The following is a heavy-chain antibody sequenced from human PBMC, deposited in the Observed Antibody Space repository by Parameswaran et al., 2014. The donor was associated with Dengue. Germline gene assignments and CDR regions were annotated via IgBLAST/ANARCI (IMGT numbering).Heavy chain of an antibody. Sequence: WIRQPPGKGLEWIGSIYYSGSTYYNPSLKSRVTISVDTSKNQFSLKLSSVTAADTAVYYCARHVFDRYYYYYGMDVWGQGTTVTVSS. V-gene: IGHV4-39*01. J-gene: IGHJ6*02. D-gene: IGHD5/OR15-5a*01. CDR2: IYYSGST. CDR3: ARHVFDRYYYYYGMDV.